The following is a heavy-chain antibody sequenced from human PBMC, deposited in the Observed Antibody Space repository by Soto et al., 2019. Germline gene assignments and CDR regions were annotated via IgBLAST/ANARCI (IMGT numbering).Heavy chain of an antibody. Sequence: PXEXLKISCQSSGYXFPNNWLTWVRQMPGKGLEWMGRIDLTYSYTSYSPSFQAHVAFSADRSINTTYLQWSSLRASDTAMYYCARHCGAHYLSSGYQYALDYWGQGTPVTVSS. J-gene: IGHJ4*02. D-gene: IGHD3-22*01. CDR2: IDLTYSYT. V-gene: IGHV5-10-1*01. CDR3: ARHCGAHYLSSGYQYALDY. CDR1: GYXFPNNW.